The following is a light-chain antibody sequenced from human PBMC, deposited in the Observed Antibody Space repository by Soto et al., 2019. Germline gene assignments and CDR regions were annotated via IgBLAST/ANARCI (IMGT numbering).Light chain of an antibody. CDR2: SNN. V-gene: IGLV1-44*01. Sequence: QSALTQPPSASGIPGQRVTISCSGSSSNIGSNTVNWYQQLPKTAPKLLIYSNNQRPSGVPDRFSGSKSGTSASLAISGLQSEDEADYYCVAWDDSLNGYVFGTGTKVTVL. J-gene: IGLJ1*01. CDR3: VAWDDSLNGYV. CDR1: SSNIGSNT.